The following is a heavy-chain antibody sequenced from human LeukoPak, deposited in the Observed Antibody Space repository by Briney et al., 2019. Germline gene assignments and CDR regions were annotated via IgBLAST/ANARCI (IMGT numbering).Heavy chain of an antibody. D-gene: IGHD5-18*01. J-gene: IGHJ3*02. CDR3: ARQKYSSGLDAFDI. CDR2: IYPGDSDT. Sequence: GESLKISCKGSGYSFTNYWIGWVRQMPGKGLEWMTIIYPGDSDTRYNPSFQGQVTISADKSINTAYLQWSSLKSSDSAMYYCARQKYSSGLDAFDIWGQGTMVTVSS. CDR1: GYSFTNYW. V-gene: IGHV5-51*01.